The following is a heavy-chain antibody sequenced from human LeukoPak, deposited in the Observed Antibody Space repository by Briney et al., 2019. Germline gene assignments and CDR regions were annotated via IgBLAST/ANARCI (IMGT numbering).Heavy chain of an antibody. D-gene: IGHD3-3*01. CDR3: ARDQKITIFGVVILYYFDY. Sequence: ASVKVSCKASGYTFTSYGISWVRQAPGQGLEWMGWISAYNGNTNYAQKLQGRVTMTTDTPTSTAYMELRSLRSDDTAVYYCARDQKITIFGVVILYYFDYWGQGTLVTVSS. V-gene: IGHV1-18*01. CDR2: ISAYNGNT. CDR1: GYTFTSYG. J-gene: IGHJ4*02.